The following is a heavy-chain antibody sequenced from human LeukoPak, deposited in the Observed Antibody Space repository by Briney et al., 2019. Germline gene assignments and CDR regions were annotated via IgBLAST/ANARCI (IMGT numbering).Heavy chain of an antibody. CDR3: ARGGAYCRGDCPLDAFDP. CDR1: GFTFSSYA. D-gene: IGHD2-21*02. V-gene: IGHV3-30-3*01. Sequence: GGSLRLSCAASGFTFSSYAMHWVRQAPGKGLEWVAHMSYDEGTKYYADSVKGRFTISRDNSKNTLYLQMNSLRAEDTAFYYCARGGAYCRGDCPLDAFDPWGQGTMVTVSS. CDR2: MSYDEGTK. J-gene: IGHJ3*01.